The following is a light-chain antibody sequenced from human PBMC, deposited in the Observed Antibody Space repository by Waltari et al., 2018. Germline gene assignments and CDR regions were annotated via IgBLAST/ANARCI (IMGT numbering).Light chain of an antibody. CDR1: SSDVGGYNY. CDR2: DVS. J-gene: IGLJ3*02. CDR3: ASYRSTNTRV. Sequence: QSALTQAASVSGSPGQPITISCPGTSSDVGGYNYVSWYQQHPGKAPNLLIYDVSNRPSGVSNRFSGSKSGSTASLTISGLQAEDEADYYCASYRSTNTRVFGGGTKLTVL. V-gene: IGLV2-14*03.